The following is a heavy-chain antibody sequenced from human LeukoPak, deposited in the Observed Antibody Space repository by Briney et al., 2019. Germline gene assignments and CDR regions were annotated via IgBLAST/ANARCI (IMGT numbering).Heavy chain of an antibody. D-gene: IGHD1-26*01. J-gene: IGHJ4*02. Sequence: SETLSLNCTVSGGSISSYYWSWIRQPAGKGLEWIGRIYTSGSTYYNPSLKSRVTISVDTSKNQFSLKLSSVTAADTAVYYCARDARGSYSEFDYWGQGTLVTVSS. V-gene: IGHV4-4*07. CDR1: GGSISSYY. CDR2: IYTSGST. CDR3: ARDARGSYSEFDY.